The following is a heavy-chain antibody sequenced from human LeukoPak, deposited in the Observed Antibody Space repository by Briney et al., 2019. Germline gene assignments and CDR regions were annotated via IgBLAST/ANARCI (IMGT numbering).Heavy chain of an antibody. CDR1: GGSISSYY. D-gene: IGHD5-18*01. CDR2: IYYSGST. CDR3: ASGGGYSSFDY. Sequence: PSETLSLTCTVSGGSISSYYWSWIRQPPGKGLEWIGYIYYSGSTNYNPSLKSRVTISVDTSKNQFSLKLSSMTAADTAVYYCASGGGYSSFDYWGQGTLVTVSS. V-gene: IGHV4-59*01. J-gene: IGHJ4*02.